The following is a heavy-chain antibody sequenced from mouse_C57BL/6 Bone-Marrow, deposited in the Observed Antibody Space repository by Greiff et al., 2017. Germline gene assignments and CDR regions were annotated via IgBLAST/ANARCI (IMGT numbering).Heavy chain of an antibody. J-gene: IGHJ3*01. CDR1: GFSFNTYA. V-gene: IGHV10-1*01. Sequence: EVQLVESGGGLVQPKGSLKLSCAASGFSFNTYAMNWVRQAPGKGLEWVARISSKSNNYATYYADSVKDRFTISRDDSESMLYLQMNDVKAEDTAMYYCVSPTWFAYWGQGTLVTVSA. CDR3: VSPTWFAY. CDR2: ISSKSNNYAT.